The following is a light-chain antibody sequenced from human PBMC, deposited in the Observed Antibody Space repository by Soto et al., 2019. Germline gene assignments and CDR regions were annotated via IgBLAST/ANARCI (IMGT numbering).Light chain of an antibody. CDR1: QSVSNSY. CDR2: GAS. V-gene: IGKV3-20*01. Sequence: EVVLTQSPGTLSLSPGERATLYCRASQSVSNSYLAWYQQKPGQAPRLLIYGASTRATGIPDRFSGSGSGTDFTLTISRLEPEDFAVYYCQQYGSSPRTFGQGTRLEIK. CDR3: QQYGSSPRT. J-gene: IGKJ5*01.